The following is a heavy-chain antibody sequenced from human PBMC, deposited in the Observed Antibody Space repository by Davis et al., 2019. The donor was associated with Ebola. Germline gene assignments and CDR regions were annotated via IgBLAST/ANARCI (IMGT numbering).Heavy chain of an antibody. CDR2: INHSGRT. CDR3: ARDESTIFGVVMSWYFDY. D-gene: IGHD3-3*01. J-gene: IGHJ4*02. V-gene: IGHV4-34*01. Sequence: GSLRLSCAVYGGSFSGYYWSWIRQPPGKGLEWIGEINHSGRTNYNPSLKSRVTISVETSKNQFSLKLSSVTAADTAVYYCARDESTIFGVVMSWYFDYWGQGTLVTVSS. CDR1: GGSFSGYY.